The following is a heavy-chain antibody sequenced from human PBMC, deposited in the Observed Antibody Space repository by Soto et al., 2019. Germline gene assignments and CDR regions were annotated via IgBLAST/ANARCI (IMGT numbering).Heavy chain of an antibody. D-gene: IGHD1-26*01. CDR3: ARGDRGAFDI. Sequence: EVQLVESGGGLVQPGESLRLSCAASRFTFSYYWMHWVRQAPGKGLVWVSRIHSDGSSTTYADSVKGPFTISRDNAMNTVYLQMNSLRVEDTAVYYCARGDRGAFDIWGQGTVVTVSS. CDR2: IHSDGSST. CDR1: RFTFSYYW. J-gene: IGHJ3*02. V-gene: IGHV3-74*01.